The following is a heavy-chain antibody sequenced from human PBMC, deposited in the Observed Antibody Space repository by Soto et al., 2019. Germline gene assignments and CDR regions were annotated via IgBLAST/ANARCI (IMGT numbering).Heavy chain of an antibody. J-gene: IGHJ6*02. CDR3: ARGDRGGSGSPASYYYSGLDV. CDR1: GFTFSSYA. D-gene: IGHD3-10*01. Sequence: DVQLLESGGHLVQPGGSLRLSCAASGFTFSSYAINWVRQAPGKGLEWVSSVSAGGDMTYYSDSVKGRFTISRDNSNNALFLQMNSLRIEDTALYYCARGDRGGSGSPASYYYSGLDVWGQGTTVTVS. CDR2: VSAGGDMT. V-gene: IGHV3-23*01.